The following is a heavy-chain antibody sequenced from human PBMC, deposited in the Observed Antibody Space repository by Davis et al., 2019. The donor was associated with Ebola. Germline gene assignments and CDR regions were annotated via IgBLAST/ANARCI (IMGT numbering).Heavy chain of an antibody. Sequence: SETLSLTCAVYGGSFSAYYWSWIRQPPGKGLEWIGEINHSGSTNYNPSLKSRVTISVDTSKNQFSLKLSSVTAADTAVYYCATRARDYVWGNHRGYFDYWGQGTLVTVSS. D-gene: IGHD3-16*01. CDR2: INHSGST. V-gene: IGHV4-34*01. CDR3: ATRARDYVWGNHRGYFDY. J-gene: IGHJ4*02. CDR1: GGSFSAYY.